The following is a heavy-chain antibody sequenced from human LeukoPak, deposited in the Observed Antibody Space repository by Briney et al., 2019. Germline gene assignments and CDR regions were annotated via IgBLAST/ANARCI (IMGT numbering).Heavy chain of an antibody. D-gene: IGHD4/OR15-4a*01. CDR3: ARVLVSGYFVY. CDR1: GVSISNYY. CDR2: IYSSGST. V-gene: IGHV4-59*12. Sequence: SETLSLTCAVSGVSISNYYLSWVRQPPGKGLEWMGYIYSSGSTKYNPSPRSRRIISAYTSKIQLSLKLSSVPAADTAVYYCARVLVSGYFVYWGQGTLVTVSS. J-gene: IGHJ4*02.